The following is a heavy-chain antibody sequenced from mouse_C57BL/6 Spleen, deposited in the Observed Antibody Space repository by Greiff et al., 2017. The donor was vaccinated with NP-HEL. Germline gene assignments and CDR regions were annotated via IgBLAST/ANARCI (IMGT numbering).Heavy chain of an antibody. J-gene: IGHJ2*01. Sequence: EVQLQQSGPELVKPGASVKISCKASGYTFTDYYMNWVKQSHGKSLEWIGDINPNNGGTSYIQKFKGKATLTVDKSSSTAYMELRSLTSEDSAVXYCARSGGLRRVYFDYWGQGTTLTVSS. V-gene: IGHV1-26*01. D-gene: IGHD2-4*01. CDR3: ARSGGLRRVYFDY. CDR2: INPNNGGT. CDR1: GYTFTDYY.